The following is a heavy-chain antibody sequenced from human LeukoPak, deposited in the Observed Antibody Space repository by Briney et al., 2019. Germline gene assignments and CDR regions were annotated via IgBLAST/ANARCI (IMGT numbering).Heavy chain of an antibody. CDR2: IIPIFGTA. CDR1: GGTFSSYA. CDR3: ASTYCSSTSCYAAALWYFDY. V-gene: IGHV1-69*05. J-gene: IGHJ4*02. Sequence: SVKVSCKASGGTFSSYAISRVRQAPGQGLEWMGRIIPIFGTANYAQKFQGRVTITTDESTSTAYMELSSLRSEDTAVYYCASTYCSSTSCYAAALWYFDYWGQGTLVTVSS. D-gene: IGHD2-2*01.